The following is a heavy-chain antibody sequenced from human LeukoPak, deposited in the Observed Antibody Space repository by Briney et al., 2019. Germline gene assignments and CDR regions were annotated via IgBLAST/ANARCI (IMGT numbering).Heavy chain of an antibody. J-gene: IGHJ4*02. CDR2: IYYSGST. CDR3: ARGPDYDFWSGYYGY. Sequence: SETLSLTCTVSGGSISSYYWSWIRQPPGKGLEWIGYIYYSGSTNYNPSLKSRVTISVDTSKNQFSLKLSSVTAADTAMYYCARGPDYDFWSGYYGYWGQGTLVTVSS. V-gene: IGHV4-59*01. CDR1: GGSISSYY. D-gene: IGHD3-3*01.